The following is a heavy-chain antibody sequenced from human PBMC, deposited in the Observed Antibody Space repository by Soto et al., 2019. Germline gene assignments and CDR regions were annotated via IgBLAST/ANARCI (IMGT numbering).Heavy chain of an antibody. CDR2: IFWNDET. J-gene: IGHJ4*02. D-gene: IGHD6-13*01. CDR1: GFSLSNARMG. CDR3: ARPAHSSSWLSFSY. V-gene: IGHV2-26*01. Sequence: QVTLKESGPVLEKPTETLTLTCTVSGFSLSNARMGVSWIRQPPGKALEWLAHIFWNDETSYSPSLRSRLTISKDTSKSQVVLTMTNMDAVDTATYYCARPAHSSSWLSFSYWGQGTLVTVSS.